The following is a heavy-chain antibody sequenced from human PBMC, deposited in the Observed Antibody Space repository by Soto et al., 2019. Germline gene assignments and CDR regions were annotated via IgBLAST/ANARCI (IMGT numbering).Heavy chain of an antibody. D-gene: IGHD5-18*01. CDR3: EREIGTAMAYYYYYYMDF. CDR2: IYWDDDK. J-gene: IGHJ6*03. Sequence: QITLKESGPTLVKPTQTITLTCTFSGFSLSTSGVGVGWLRHRPGKALEWLALIYWDDDKRYSPSLKSMLTLTTDTTKVQGVRTMTNMDPVDTATSYCEREIGTAMAYYYYYYMDFWCKGTTVTVSS. V-gene: IGHV2-5*02. CDR1: GFSLSTSGVG.